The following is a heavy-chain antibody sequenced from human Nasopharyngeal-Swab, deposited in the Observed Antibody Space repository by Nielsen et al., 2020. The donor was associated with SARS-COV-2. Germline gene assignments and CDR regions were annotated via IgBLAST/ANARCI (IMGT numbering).Heavy chain of an antibody. CDR1: GFTFSSYS. CDR2: ISSSSSYI. V-gene: IGHV3-21*01. D-gene: IGHD3-10*01. J-gene: IGHJ4*02. Sequence: GGSLRLSCAASGFTFSSYSMNWVRQAPGKGLEWVSSISSSSSYIYYADSVKGRFTIPRDNAKNSLYLQMNSLRVEDTAVYYCARDREFGELWGYWGQGTLVTVSS. CDR3: ARDREFGELWGY.